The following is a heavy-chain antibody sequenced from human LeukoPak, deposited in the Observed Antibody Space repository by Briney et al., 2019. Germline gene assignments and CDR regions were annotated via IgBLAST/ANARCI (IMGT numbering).Heavy chain of an antibody. Sequence: ASVKDSCKASRGTFSSYAISWVRQAPGQGLEWMGGIIPIFGTANYAQKLQGRVTITADKSTSTAYIEQSSLRSEDTAVYYCASGYCGGDCYPLKYYFDYWGQGTLVTVSS. V-gene: IGHV1-69*06. CDR3: ASGYCGGDCYPLKYYFDY. CDR1: RGTFSSYA. D-gene: IGHD2-21*02. CDR2: IIPIFGTA. J-gene: IGHJ4*02.